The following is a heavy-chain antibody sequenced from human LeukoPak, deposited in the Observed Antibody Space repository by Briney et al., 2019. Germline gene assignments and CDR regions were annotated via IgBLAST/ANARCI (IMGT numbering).Heavy chain of an antibody. V-gene: IGHV4-4*07. D-gene: IGHD4-11*01. J-gene: IGHJ6*03. CDR2: IYTTGGT. Sequence: PSETLSLTCTVSGGSICSYYWSWIRQPAGKGLEWIGRIYTTGGTNYNPSLKSRVTMSVDTSKNQFSLKLSSVTAADTAVYYCARGGTVNYYYMDVWGKGTTVTVSS. CDR3: ARGGTVNYYYMDV. CDR1: GGSICSYY.